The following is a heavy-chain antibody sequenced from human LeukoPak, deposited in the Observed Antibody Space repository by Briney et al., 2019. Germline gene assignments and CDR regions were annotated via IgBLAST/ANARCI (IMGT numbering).Heavy chain of an antibody. CDR2: IRYDGSNK. CDR3: ARGSLLWFGGSGYYYYYMDV. V-gene: IGHV3-30*02. Sequence: QPGGSLRLSCAASGFTFSSYGMHWVRQAPGKGLEWVAFIRYDGSNKYYADSVKGRFTISRDNSKNTLYLQMNSLRAEDTAVYYCARGSLLWFGGSGYYYYYMDVWGKGTTATISS. CDR1: GFTFSSYG. J-gene: IGHJ6*03. D-gene: IGHD3-10*01.